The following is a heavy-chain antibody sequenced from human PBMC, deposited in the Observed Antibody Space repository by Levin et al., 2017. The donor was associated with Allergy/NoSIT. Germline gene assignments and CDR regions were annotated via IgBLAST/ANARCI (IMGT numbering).Heavy chain of an antibody. CDR1: GFTFSTYW. CDR3: SRAEDY. J-gene: IGHJ4*02. Sequence: GGSLRLSCAASGFTFSTYWMSWVRQAPGEGLEWVANIKTDGSAKFYVDSVKGRFTISRDNAKNSLYLQMNSLRAEDTAVYYCSRAEDYWGQGTLVTVSS. V-gene: IGHV3-7*01. CDR2: IKTDGSAK.